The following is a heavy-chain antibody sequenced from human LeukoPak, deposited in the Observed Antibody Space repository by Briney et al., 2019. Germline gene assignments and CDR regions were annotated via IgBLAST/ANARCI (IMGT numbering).Heavy chain of an antibody. CDR1: GFTFSDRY. V-gene: IGHV3-72*01. CDR3: VRALYGLDV. Sequence: GGSLRLSCAASGFTFSDRYMDWVRRAPGKGQEWVGRIRNKAKRYSTECAASVRGRFTISRYKPNSSLYLQMNSLKTEETAVYYCVRALYGLDVWGQGTTVTVSS. CDR2: IRNKAKRYST. J-gene: IGHJ6*02.